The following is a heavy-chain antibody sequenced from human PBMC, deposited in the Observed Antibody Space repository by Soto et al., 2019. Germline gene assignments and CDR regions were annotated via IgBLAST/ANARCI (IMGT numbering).Heavy chain of an antibody. CDR3: AREMIHMIMGGMSAMDV. D-gene: IGHD3-22*01. CDR1: KFTFRTYV. Sequence: QVQLVESGGGVVQPERSQRLSCAASKFTFRTYVMHWVRQAPGKGLEWVALIFFDGSNKYYADSVKGRFTISRDNSKNTMYLQMNSLRPEDTAVYYCAREMIHMIMGGMSAMDVWGQGATVTVSS. V-gene: IGHV3-30*04. CDR2: IFFDGSNK. J-gene: IGHJ6*02.